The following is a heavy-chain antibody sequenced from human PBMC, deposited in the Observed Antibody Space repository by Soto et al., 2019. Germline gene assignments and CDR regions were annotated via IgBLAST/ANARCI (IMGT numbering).Heavy chain of an antibody. J-gene: IGHJ5*02. CDR2: IYYSGST. D-gene: IGHD6-19*01. CDR1: GGSISSYY. Sequence: PSETLSLTCTVSGGSISSYYWIWIRQPPGKGLEWIGYIYYSGSTNYNPSLKSRVTISVDTSKNQFSLKLSSVTAADTAVYYCARTLGVAGRNWFDPWGQGTLVTVSS. V-gene: IGHV4-59*01. CDR3: ARTLGVAGRNWFDP.